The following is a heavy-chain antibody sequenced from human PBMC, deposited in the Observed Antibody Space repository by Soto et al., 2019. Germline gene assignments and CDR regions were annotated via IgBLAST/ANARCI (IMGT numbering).Heavy chain of an antibody. J-gene: IGHJ5*01. CDR3: ARDRHETTALAPYNWFES. CDR1: GFTFSSYS. CDR2: ISSSSSYV. D-gene: IGHD1-1*01. V-gene: IGHV3-21*01. Sequence: EVQLVESGEGLVKPGGSLRLSCAASGFTFSSYSMNWVRQAPGKGLEWVSSISSSSSYVYYADSVKGRFTISRDNAKNLLYLQMNSLTAEDTAVYYCARDRHETTALAPYNWFESWGQGTLVTVSS.